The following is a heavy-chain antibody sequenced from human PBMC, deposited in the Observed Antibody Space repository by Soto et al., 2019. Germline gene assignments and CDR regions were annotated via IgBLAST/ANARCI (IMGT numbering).Heavy chain of an antibody. J-gene: IGHJ4*02. CDR2: INGNSGRI. CDR1: GFTFDDFA. CDR3: AKDSGVDGSGPFDY. D-gene: IGHD2-15*01. Sequence: EVQLVESGGGLVQPGRSLRLSCAGSGFTFDDFAMHWVRQAPGKGLEWVSGINGNSGRIGYADSVKGRFTISRDNAKNSRYLQMNSLRAEDGALYYCAKDSGVDGSGPFDYWGQGTLVTVSS. V-gene: IGHV3-9*01.